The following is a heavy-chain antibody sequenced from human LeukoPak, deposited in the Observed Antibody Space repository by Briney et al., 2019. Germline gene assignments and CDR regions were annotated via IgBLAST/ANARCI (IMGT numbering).Heavy chain of an antibody. CDR3: ARDHYGDYGAYNWFDP. Sequence: SETLSLTCTVSGGSISSDSYHWSWIRQPAGKGLEWIGHIYTSGSTNYNPSLKSRVTMSVDTSKNHFSLRLSSVTAADTAVYYCARDHYGDYGAYNWFDPWGQGTLVTVSS. D-gene: IGHD4-17*01. CDR1: GGSISSDSYH. J-gene: IGHJ5*02. V-gene: IGHV4-61*09. CDR2: IYTSGST.